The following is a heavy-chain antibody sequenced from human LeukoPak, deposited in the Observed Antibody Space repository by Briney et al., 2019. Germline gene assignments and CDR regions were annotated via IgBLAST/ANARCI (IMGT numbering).Heavy chain of an antibody. D-gene: IGHD3-16*02. CDR2: FSGSGGST. CDR1: GFTFSSYD. CDR3: ARRLGLSYFDY. J-gene: IGHJ4*02. V-gene: IGHV3-23*01. Sequence: PGGSLRLSCAVSGFTFSSYDMSWVRQAPGKGLEWVSGFSGSGGSTYYADSVKGRFTISRDNSNNTLYLQMNSLRADDTAVYYCARRLGLSYFDYWGQGTLVTVSS.